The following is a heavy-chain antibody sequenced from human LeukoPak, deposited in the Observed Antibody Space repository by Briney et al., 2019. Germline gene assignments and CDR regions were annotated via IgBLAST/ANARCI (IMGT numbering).Heavy chain of an antibody. Sequence: SETLSLTCAVSGYSISSGYYWGWIRRPPGKGLEWIGSIYHSGSAYYNPSLKSRVTISLDTSKNQFSLKLSSVTAADTAVYYCAREEMGGIDYWGQGTLVTVSS. J-gene: IGHJ4*02. CDR3: AREEMGGIDY. CDR2: IYHSGSA. V-gene: IGHV4-38-2*02. D-gene: IGHD5-24*01. CDR1: GYSISSGYY.